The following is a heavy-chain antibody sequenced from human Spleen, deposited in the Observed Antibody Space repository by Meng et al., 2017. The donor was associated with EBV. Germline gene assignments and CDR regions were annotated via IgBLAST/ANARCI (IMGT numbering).Heavy chain of an antibody. V-gene: IGHV4-39*01. CDR3: ARPFPSWQSPRLDPFGA. CDR2: VHYTGST. Sequence: QESGPGGVKLSETLSLTCTVSGGSIRRSGYYWGWIRQPPGRGLEWIGSVHYTGSTYYSPSLKSRVTVSVDTSKNQFSLRLTSVTAADTAVYYCARPFPSWQSPRLDPFGAWGQGTLVTVSS. D-gene: IGHD6-19*01. CDR1: GGSIRRSGYY. J-gene: IGHJ5*02.